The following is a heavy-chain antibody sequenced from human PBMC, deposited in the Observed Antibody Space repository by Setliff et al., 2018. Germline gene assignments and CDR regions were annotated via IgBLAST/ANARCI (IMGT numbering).Heavy chain of an antibody. J-gene: IGHJ4*02. CDR2: LYYRGST. D-gene: IGHD7-27*01. Sequence: PSETLSLTCAVSGYSISSGYNWGWIRQPPGKGLEWIASLYYRGSTSYNSSLKSRVSISLDTSKNQFSLNLNSVTAADTAVYYCATLTGDRGVDYWGQGRLVTVSS. CDR3: ATLTGDRGVDY. V-gene: IGHV4-38-2*01. CDR1: GYSISSGYN.